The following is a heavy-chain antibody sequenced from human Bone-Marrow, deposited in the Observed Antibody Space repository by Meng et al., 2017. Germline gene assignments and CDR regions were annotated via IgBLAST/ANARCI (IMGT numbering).Heavy chain of an antibody. CDR2: ISGSGGST. CDR1: GVTFSSYA. V-gene: IGHV3-23*04. J-gene: IGHJ4*02. CDR3: AKDGPFDY. Sequence: EVQLVVSGGGLVTPGGAVMLSCAAFGVTFSSYAMSWVRQAPGKGLEWVSAISGSGGSTYYADSVKGRFTISRDNSKNTLYLQMNSLRAEDTAVYYCAKDGPFDYWGQGTLVTVSS.